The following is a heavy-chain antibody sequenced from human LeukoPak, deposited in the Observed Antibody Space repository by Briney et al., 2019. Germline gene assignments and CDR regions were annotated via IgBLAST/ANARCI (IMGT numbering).Heavy chain of an antibody. CDR2: ISAYNGNT. D-gene: IGHD3-10*01. CDR1: GYTFTSYG. J-gene: IGHJ4*02. Sequence: ASAKVSCKASGYTFTSYGISWVRQAPGQGLEWMGWISAYNGNTNYAQKLQGRVTMTTDTSTTTGYMELRSLRSDDTAVYYCAVMLYGSGPYYWGQGTLVTVSS. V-gene: IGHV1-18*01. CDR3: AVMLYGSGPYY.